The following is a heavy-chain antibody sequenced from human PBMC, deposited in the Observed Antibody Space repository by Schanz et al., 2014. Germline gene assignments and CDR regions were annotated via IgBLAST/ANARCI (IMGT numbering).Heavy chain of an antibody. D-gene: IGHD3-22*01. Sequence: GKGLEWVSSISSSVTYIYYADSVKGRFTIYRDNAKNSLYLQMNNRRAEDTAVYDCARDPPRDYYDGPGWGQGTMVTVSS. CDR2: ISSSVTYI. J-gene: IGHJ3*01. V-gene: IGHV3-21*01. CDR3: ARDPPRDYYDGPG.